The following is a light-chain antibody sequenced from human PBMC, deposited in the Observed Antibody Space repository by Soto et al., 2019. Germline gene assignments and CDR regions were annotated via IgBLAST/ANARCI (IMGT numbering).Light chain of an antibody. CDR3: QQYDKWPGT. CDR1: QSVSSSY. CDR2: GAS. V-gene: IGKV3-15*01. Sequence: EIVLTQSPGTLSLSPGERATLSCRASQSVSSSYLAWYQQKPGQAPRLLIYGASTRATGLPATFSGSGSGTEFTLTISSLQSEDFAVYYCQQYDKWPGTFGQGTKVEIK. J-gene: IGKJ1*01.